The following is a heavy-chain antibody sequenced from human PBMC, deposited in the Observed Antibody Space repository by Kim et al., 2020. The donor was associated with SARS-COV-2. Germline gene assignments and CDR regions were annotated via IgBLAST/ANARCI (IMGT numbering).Heavy chain of an antibody. CDR3: AKELDYGGKWYYYYGMDV. D-gene: IGHD4-17*01. CDR1: GFTFSSYG. Sequence: GGSLRLSCAASGFTFSSYGMHWVRQAPGKGLEWVAVIWYDGSNKYYADSVKGRFTISRDNSKNTLYLQMNSLRAEDTAVYYCAKELDYGGKWYYYYGMDVWGQGTTVTVSS. CDR2: IWYDGSNK. V-gene: IGHV3-33*06. J-gene: IGHJ6*02.